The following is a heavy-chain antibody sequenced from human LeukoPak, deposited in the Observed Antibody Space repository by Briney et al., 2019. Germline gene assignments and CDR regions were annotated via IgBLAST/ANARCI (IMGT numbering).Heavy chain of an antibody. V-gene: IGHV4-59*01. CDR2: IYYSGST. CDR3: ARADYYDSSGYFQYGMDV. J-gene: IGHJ6*02. Sequence: SGTLSLTCTVSGGSISSYYWSWIRQPPGKGLEWIGYIYYSGSTSYNPSLKSRVTISVDTSKNQFSLKLSSVTAADTAVYYCARADYYDSSGYFQYGMDVWGQGTTVTVSS. CDR1: GGSISSYY. D-gene: IGHD3-22*01.